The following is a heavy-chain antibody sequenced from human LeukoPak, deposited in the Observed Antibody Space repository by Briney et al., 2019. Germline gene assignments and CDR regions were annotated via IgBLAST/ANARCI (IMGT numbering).Heavy chain of an antibody. CDR1: GGTFSSYA. CDR3: AVTGYDSSGYYFAPFDY. D-gene: IGHD3-22*01. V-gene: IGHV1-69*13. CDR2: IIPIFGTA. J-gene: IGHJ4*02. Sequence: SVKVSCKASGGTFSSYAISWVRQAPGQGLEWMGGIIPIFGTANYAQKFQGRVTITADESTSTAYMELSSLRSEDTAVYYCAVTGYDSSGYYFAPFDYWGQGTLVTVSS.